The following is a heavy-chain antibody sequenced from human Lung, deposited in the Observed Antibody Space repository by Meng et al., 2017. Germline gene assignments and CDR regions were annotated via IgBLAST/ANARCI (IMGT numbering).Heavy chain of an antibody. J-gene: IGHJ4*02. CDR2: INHSGST. CDR1: GGSFSDYY. V-gene: IGHV4-34*01. CDR3: ARGPTTMAHDFDY. D-gene: IGHD4-11*01. Sequence: QGPLQQWGPGRLNPSETLSLTCVVSGGSFSDYYWSWIRQHPGKGLEWIGEINHSGSTNYNPSLESRATISVDTSQNNLSLKLSSVTAADSAVYYCARGPTTMAHDFDYWGQGTLVTVSS.